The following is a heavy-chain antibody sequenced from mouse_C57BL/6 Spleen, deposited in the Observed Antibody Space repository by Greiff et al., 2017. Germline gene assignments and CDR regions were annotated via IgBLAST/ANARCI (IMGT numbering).Heavy chain of an antibody. CDR3: TTEEHFDY. CDR1: GFNIKDDY. V-gene: IGHV14-4*01. CDR2: IDPENGDT. J-gene: IGHJ2*01. Sequence: VQLQQSGAELVRPGASVKLSCTASGFNIKDDYMHWVKQRPEQGLEWIGWIDPENGDTEYASKFQGKATITADTSSNTAYLQLSSLTSEDTAVYYCTTEEHFDYWGQGTTLTVSS.